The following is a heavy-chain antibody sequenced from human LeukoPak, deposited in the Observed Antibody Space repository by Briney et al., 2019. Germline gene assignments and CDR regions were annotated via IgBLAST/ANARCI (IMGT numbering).Heavy chain of an antibody. CDR1: GYTFTGYY. D-gene: IGHD2-2*03. V-gene: IGHV1-2*02. J-gene: IGHJ5*02. CDR3: ARAGYCSSTTCYDWFDP. CDR2: INPNSGGT. Sequence: ASVKVSCKASGYTFTGYYMHWVRQAPGQGLEWMGWINPNSGGTNYAQKFQGRVTMTRDTSISTAYMELSRLRSDDTAVYYCARAGYCSSTTCYDWFDPWGQGTLVAVSS.